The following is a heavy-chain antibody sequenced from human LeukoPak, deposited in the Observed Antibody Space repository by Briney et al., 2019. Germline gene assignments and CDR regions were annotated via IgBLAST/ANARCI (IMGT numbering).Heavy chain of an antibody. CDR3: AREHSSSSGKVFDY. CDR1: GYTLTELS. J-gene: IGHJ4*02. D-gene: IGHD6-6*01. Sequence: ASVKASCKVSGYTLTELSMHWVRQAPGQGLEWMGWINPNSGGTNYAQKFQGRVTMTRDTSISTAYMELSRLRSDDTAVYYCAREHSSSSGKVFDYWGQGTLVTVSS. CDR2: INPNSGGT. V-gene: IGHV1-2*02.